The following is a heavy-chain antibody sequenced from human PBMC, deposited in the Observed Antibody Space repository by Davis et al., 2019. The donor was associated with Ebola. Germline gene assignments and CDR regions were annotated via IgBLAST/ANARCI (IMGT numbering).Heavy chain of an antibody. CDR2: IYYSGST. CDR1: GGSISSGDYY. V-gene: IGHV4-30-4*01. Sequence: PSETLSLTCTVSGGSISSGDYYWSWIRQPPGKGLEWIGYIYYSGSTYYNPSLKSRVTISVDTSKNQFSLKLSSVTAADTAVYYCASTLRYFDWSLDYWGQGTLVTVSS. D-gene: IGHD3-9*01. CDR3: ASTLRYFDWSLDY. J-gene: IGHJ4*02.